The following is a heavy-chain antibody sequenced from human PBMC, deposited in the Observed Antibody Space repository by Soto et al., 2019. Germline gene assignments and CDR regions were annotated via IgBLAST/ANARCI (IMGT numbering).Heavy chain of an antibody. CDR2: IYYSGST. D-gene: IGHD3-3*01. CDR1: GGSISSGGYY. J-gene: IGHJ5*02. Sequence: SETLSLTCTVSGGSISSGGYYWSWIRQHPGKGLEWIGYIYYSGSTYYNPSLKSRVTISVDTSKNQFSLKLSSVTAADTAVYYCARSNARITIFGVVISNWFDPWGQGTLVTVSS. CDR3: ARSNARITIFGVVISNWFDP. V-gene: IGHV4-30-4*08.